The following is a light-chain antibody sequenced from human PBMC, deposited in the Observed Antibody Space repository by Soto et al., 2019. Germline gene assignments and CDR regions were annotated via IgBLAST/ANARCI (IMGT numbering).Light chain of an antibody. CDR3: QQYNNWTPKT. CDR1: QSVSSN. Sequence: EIVITQSPATLSVSPGERATLSCRASQSVSSNLAWYQQKPGQAPRLLIYGASTRATGIPARFSGSGSGTEFTLTISSLQSEDFAVYYCQQYNNWTPKTFGQGTKWIS. J-gene: IGKJ1*01. V-gene: IGKV3-15*01. CDR2: GAS.